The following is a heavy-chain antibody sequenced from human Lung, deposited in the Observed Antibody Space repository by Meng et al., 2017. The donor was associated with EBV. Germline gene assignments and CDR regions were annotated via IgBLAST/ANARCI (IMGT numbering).Heavy chain of an antibody. V-gene: IGHV3-74*02. CDR1: GFMFSEYW. CDR2: INSDGSVT. J-gene: IGHJ5*02. D-gene: IGHD1-26*01. Sequence: EVQLVESGGGLVKPGGSLRLSCAASGFMFSEYWMHWVRQVPRKGLVWVARINSDGSVTSYADSVKGRFIISRDNVKNTLFLEMSSLRVEDTGVFYCAPQWELRGGSWGQGTLVTVSA. CDR3: APQWELRGGS.